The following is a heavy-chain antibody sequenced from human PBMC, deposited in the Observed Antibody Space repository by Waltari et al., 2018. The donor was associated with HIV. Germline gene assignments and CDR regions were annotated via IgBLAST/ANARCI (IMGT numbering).Heavy chain of an antibody. J-gene: IGHJ6*02. CDR3: ARGMSYYSYGRDV. V-gene: IGHV4-61*02. Sequence: QVQMQESGPGLVKPSQTLSLTCTGSGGSISSGSSYWSWLRQPAVKGLEWIGCIYTSGSTNYNTSLYSRVTISVDTSKNQFSRKRSSVTSADTAVYYCARGMSYYSYGRDVWGQGTTVTVSS. CDR1: GGSISSGSSY. CDR2: IYTSGST.